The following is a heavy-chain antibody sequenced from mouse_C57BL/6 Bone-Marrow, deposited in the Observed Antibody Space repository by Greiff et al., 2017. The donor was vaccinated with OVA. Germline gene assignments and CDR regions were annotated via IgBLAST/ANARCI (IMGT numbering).Heavy chain of an antibody. CDR1: GYTFTSYW. CDR2: IDPSDSYT. V-gene: IGHV1-50*01. CDR3: ARWYGNHLDY. J-gene: IGHJ2*01. D-gene: IGHD2-10*02. Sequence: QVQLQQPGAELVKPGDSVTLSCKASGYTFTSYWMQWVKQRPGQGLEWIGEIDPSDSYTNYNPKFKGKATLTVDTSSNTAYMQLSSLTSEDSAVYYCARWYGNHLDYWGQGTTLTVSS.